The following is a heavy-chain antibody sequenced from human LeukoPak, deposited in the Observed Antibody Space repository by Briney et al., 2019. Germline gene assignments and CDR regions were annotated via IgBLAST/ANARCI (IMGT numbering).Heavy chain of an antibody. D-gene: IGHD3-10*01. J-gene: IGHJ4*02. CDR3: VSAIRGSPIDY. CDR1: GFSFSNYR. V-gene: IGHV3-7*01. Sequence: PGGSLRLSCAASGFSFSNYRMGWVRQAPGKGLACVANIKTDGSETYYVDSVKGRFTISRDNAKNSLFLQMNSLRAEDTAIYYCVSAIRGSPIDYWGQGTLVSVPS. CDR2: IKTDGSET.